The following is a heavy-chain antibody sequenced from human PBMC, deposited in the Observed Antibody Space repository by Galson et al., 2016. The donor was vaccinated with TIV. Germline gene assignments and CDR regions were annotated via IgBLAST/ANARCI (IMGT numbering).Heavy chain of an antibody. J-gene: IGHJ4*02. CDR3: ARSLTSDYGDPLDY. V-gene: IGHV3-30-3*01. CDR1: GFTFNTYA. Sequence: SLRLSCAASGFTFNTYAIHWVRQAPGKGLEWVAVISNDGNTKHYADSVKGRFTISSDNSKNTVFLQMNSLRPEDTALYYCARSLTSDYGDPLDYWGQGTLVTVSS. CDR2: ISNDGNTK. D-gene: IGHD4-17*01.